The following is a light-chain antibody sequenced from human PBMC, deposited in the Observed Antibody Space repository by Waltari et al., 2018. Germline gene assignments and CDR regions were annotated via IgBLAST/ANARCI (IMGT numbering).Light chain of an antibody. CDR1: NSAVGIYNY. CDR3: SSYTRSSTLV. V-gene: IGLV2-14*03. J-gene: IGLJ2*01. Sequence: QSALTQPASVSGSPGQSIPFSCTAANSAVGIYNYFPWYQLHPGKAPKLLISDVNRRPSGISDRFSGSKSGSTASLTISGLQAEDEAEYYCSSYTRSSTLVFGGGTKVTVL. CDR2: DVN.